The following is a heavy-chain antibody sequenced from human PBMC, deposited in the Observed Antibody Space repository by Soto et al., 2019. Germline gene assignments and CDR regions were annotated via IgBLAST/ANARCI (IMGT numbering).Heavy chain of an antibody. D-gene: IGHD2-2*01. Sequence: QVQLVESGGGVVQPGRSLRLSCAASGFTFSSYAMHWVRQAPGKGLEWVAVISYDGSNKYYADSVKGRFTISRDNSKNTLYLQMISLSAEDTALYYCARGLDTVLVPAALRLIGWFDSWGQGTLVTVSS. J-gene: IGHJ5*01. CDR3: ARGLDTVLVPAALRLIGWFDS. CDR1: GFTFSSYA. CDR2: ISYDGSNK. V-gene: IGHV3-30-3*01.